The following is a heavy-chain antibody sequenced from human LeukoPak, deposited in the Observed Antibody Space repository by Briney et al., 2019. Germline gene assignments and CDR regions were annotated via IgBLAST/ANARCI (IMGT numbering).Heavy chain of an antibody. CDR2: IYHSGST. J-gene: IGHJ4*02. CDR1: GGSISSSSYY. Sequence: PSETLSLTCTVSGGSISSSSYYWGWIRQPPGKGLEWIGSIYHSGSTYYNPSLKSRVTISVDTSKNQFSLKLSSVTAADTAVYYCARGDIVATIYGYWGQGTLVTVSS. D-gene: IGHD5-12*01. CDR3: ARGDIVATIYGY. V-gene: IGHV4-39*07.